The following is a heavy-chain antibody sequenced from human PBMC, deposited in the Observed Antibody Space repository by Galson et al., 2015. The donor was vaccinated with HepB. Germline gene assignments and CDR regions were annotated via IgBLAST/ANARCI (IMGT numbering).Heavy chain of an antibody. CDR2: IYYSGST. CDR3: ARGEGMAYYFDY. J-gene: IGHJ4*02. Sequence: ETLSLTCTVSGGSISSYYWSWIRQPPGKGLEWIGYIYYSGSTNYNPSLKGRVTISVDTSKNQFSLKLSSVTAADTAVYYCARGEGMAYYFDYWGQGTLVTVSS. CDR1: GGSISSYY. V-gene: IGHV4-59*01. D-gene: IGHD5-24*01.